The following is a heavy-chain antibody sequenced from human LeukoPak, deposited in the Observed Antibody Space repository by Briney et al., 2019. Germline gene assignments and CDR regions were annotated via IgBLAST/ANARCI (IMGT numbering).Heavy chain of an antibody. D-gene: IGHD3-10*01. CDR1: GDSVSSNSAA. CDR3: AGEKERGLAYDAFDI. CDR2: TYYQYKWYN. J-gene: IGHJ3*02. V-gene: IGHV6-1*01. Sequence: SQTLSLTCAISGDSVSSNSAAWNWSRQSPSRGVECLGRTYYQYKWYNEYGTSVKSRIPINPDTSKDHFSLQLNSLTPEDTAVYYCAGEKERGLAYDAFDIWGRGTMVTVS.